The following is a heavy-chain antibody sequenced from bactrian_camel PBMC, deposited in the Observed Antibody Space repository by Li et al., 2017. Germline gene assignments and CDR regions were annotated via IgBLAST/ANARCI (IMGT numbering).Heavy chain of an antibody. Sequence: QLVESGGGSVQAEGSLRLSCESSGITYRGPCMGWFRRVPGKEREGVASIRPGATTTAYASSVRGRFSISLDTAKNTVFLQMNSLKPEVTATYYCAAQFLEASCAVVHAIDNWGQGTQVTVS. J-gene: IGHJ4*01. CDR3: AAQFLEASCAVVHAIDN. V-gene: IGHV3S25*01. CDR2: IRPGATTT. CDR1: GITYRGPC. D-gene: IGHD2*01.